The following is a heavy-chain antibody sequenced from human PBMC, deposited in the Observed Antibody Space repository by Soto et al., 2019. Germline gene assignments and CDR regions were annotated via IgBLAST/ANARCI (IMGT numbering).Heavy chain of an antibody. CDR1: GGSISSGDYY. D-gene: IGHD3-9*01. CDR2: IYYSGST. J-gene: IGHJ5*02. Sequence: NPSETLSLTCTVSGGSISSGDYYWSWIRQPPGKGLEWIGYIYYSGSTYYNPSLKSRVTISVDTSKNQFSLKLSSVTAADTAVYYCARGTRYYDILTGPGWFDPWGQGTLVTVSS. V-gene: IGHV4-30-4*01. CDR3: ARGTRYYDILTGPGWFDP.